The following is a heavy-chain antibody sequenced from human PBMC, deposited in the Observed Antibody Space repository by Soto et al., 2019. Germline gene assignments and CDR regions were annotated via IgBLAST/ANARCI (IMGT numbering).Heavy chain of an antibody. J-gene: IGHJ4*02. CDR2: ISKSDYT. CDR1: GFAFNNYG. V-gene: IGHV3-21*01. Sequence: GGSLRLSCTVSGFAFNNYGINWVRQAPGKGLEWVSSISKSDYTYYSDSVKGRFTISRDNARNSVSLQMNTLRVEDTAVYYCAREDSIIIPAVSDFWGQGTLVTVYS. D-gene: IGHD2-2*01. CDR3: AREDSIIIPAVSDF.